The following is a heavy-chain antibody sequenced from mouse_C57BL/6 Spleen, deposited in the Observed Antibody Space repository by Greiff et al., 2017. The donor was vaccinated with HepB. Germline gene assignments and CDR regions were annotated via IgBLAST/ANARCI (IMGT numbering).Heavy chain of an antibody. CDR3: ATGYYFDY. J-gene: IGHJ2*01. CDR1: GYSITSGYY. D-gene: IGHD4-1*01. Sequence: ESGPGLVKPSQSLSLTCSVTGYSITSGYYWNWIRQFPGNKLEWMGYISYDGSNNYNPSLKNRIPITRDTSKNQFFLKLNSVTTEDTATYYCATGYYFDYWGQGTTLTVSS. V-gene: IGHV3-6*01. CDR2: ISYDGSN.